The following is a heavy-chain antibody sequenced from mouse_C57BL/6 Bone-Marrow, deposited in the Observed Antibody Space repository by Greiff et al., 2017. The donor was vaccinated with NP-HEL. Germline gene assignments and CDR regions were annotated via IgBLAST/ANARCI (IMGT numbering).Heavy chain of an antibody. CDR1: GFSLTSYG. CDR2: IWSGGST. D-gene: IGHD1-1*01. CDR3: ARNYYGSSLWYFDV. V-gene: IGHV2-2*01. Sequence: QVQLKQSGPGLVQPSQSLSITCTVSGFSLTSYGVHWVRQSPGKGLEWLGVIWSGGSTDYNAAFISRLSISKDNSKSQVFFKMNSLQADDTAIDYCARNYYGSSLWYFDVWGTGTTVTVSS. J-gene: IGHJ1*03.